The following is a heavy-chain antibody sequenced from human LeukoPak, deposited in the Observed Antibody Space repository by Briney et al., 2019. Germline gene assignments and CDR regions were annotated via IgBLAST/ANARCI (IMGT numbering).Heavy chain of an antibody. CDR3: ARKGGLGTDAFDI. Sequence: GRSLRLSCAASGFTFSSYAMHWVRQAPGKGLEWVAVISYDGSNKYYADSVKGRFTISRDNSKNTLYLQMNSLRAEDTAVYYCARKGGLGTDAFDIWGQGTMVTISS. D-gene: IGHD3/OR15-3a*01. J-gene: IGHJ3*02. CDR1: GFTFSSYA. CDR2: ISYDGSNK. V-gene: IGHV3-30-3*01.